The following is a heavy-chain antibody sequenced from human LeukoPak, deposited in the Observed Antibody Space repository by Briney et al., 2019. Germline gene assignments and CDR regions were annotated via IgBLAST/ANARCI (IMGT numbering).Heavy chain of an antibody. V-gene: IGHV1-69*04. D-gene: IGHD3-16*01. CDR2: IIPILGIA. J-gene: IGHJ4*02. CDR3: ARVLGLRSPFDY. CDR1: GGTFSSYA. Sequence: SVKVSCKASGGTFSSYAISWVRQAPGQGLEWMGRIIPILGIANYAQKFQGRVTITADKSTSTAYMELSSLRSEDTAVYYCARVLGLRSPFDYWGQGTLVTVSS.